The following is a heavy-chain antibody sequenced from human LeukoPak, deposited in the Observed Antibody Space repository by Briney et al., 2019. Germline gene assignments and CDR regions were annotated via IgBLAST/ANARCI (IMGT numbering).Heavy chain of an antibody. J-gene: IGHJ6*04. CDR1: GGSISSYY. V-gene: IGHV4-59*01. Sequence: PSETLSLTCTVSGGSISSYYWSWIRQPPGKGPEWIGYIYYSGSTNYNPSLKSRVTISVDTSKNQFSLKLSSVTAADTAVYYCARISSSWYNYYYYGMDVWGKGTTVTVSS. CDR3: ARISSSWYNYYYYGMDV. CDR2: IYYSGST. D-gene: IGHD6-13*01.